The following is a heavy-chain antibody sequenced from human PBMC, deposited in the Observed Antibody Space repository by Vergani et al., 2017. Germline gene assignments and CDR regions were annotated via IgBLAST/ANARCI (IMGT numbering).Heavy chain of an antibody. V-gene: IGHV4-4*07. CDR3: AREKGDLRGDAFDI. CDR1: GGSINNYF. D-gene: IGHD3-16*01. CDR2: IYANGNT. J-gene: IGHJ3*02. Sequence: QVQLQESGPGLVKPSETLSLTCSVSGGSINNYFWTWIRQSGGKGLEWIGRIYANGNTNYNPSLESRVTMSVDTSKNQFSLKLTSVTAADTAVYFCAREKGDLRGDAFDIWGQGTMVSVSS.